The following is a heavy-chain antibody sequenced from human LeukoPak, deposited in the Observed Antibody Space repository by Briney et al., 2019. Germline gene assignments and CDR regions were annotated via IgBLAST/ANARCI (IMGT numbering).Heavy chain of an antibody. CDR3: AREGGPYRPLDY. CDR1: GGSIINYY. Sequence: SETLSLTCTVSGGSIINYYCSWIRQPPGKGLEWIGYIYYSGSTTYNPSLKSRVTISLDTSNNQFSLRLSSVTAADTAVYYCAREGGPYRPLDYSGQGTLVTVSS. J-gene: IGHJ4*02. CDR2: IYYSGST. V-gene: IGHV4-59*01.